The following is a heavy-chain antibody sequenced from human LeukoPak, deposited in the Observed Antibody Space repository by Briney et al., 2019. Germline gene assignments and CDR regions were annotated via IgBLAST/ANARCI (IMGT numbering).Heavy chain of an antibody. Sequence: SGGSLRLSCAASGFTFSSYSMNWVRQAPGKGLEWVSSISSSSSSYIYYADSVKGRFTISRDNAKNSLYLQMNSLRAEDTAVYYCARDGGIAAAPDNWYFDLWGRGTLVTVSS. CDR2: ISSSSSSYI. D-gene: IGHD6-13*01. CDR1: GFTFSSYS. CDR3: ARDGGIAAAPDNWYFDL. V-gene: IGHV3-21*01. J-gene: IGHJ2*01.